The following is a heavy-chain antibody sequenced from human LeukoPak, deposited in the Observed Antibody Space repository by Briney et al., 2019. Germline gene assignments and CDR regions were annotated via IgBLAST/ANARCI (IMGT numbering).Heavy chain of an antibody. V-gene: IGHV4-34*01. Sequence: SETLSLTCAVYGGSFSGYYWSWIRQPPGKGLEWIGEINHSGSTNYNPSLKSRVTISVDTSKNQFSLKLSSVTAADTAVYYCARHSMASRRASFDYWGQGTLVTVSS. CDR3: ARHSMASRRASFDY. J-gene: IGHJ4*02. D-gene: IGHD5-24*01. CDR2: INHSGST. CDR1: GGSFSGYY.